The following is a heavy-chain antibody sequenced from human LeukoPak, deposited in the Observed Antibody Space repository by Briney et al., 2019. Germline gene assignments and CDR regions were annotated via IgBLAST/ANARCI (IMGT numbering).Heavy chain of an antibody. CDR3: AREDYESSGYYV. CDR2: MNSEGSNT. CDR1: EFTFSYYW. Sequence: GGSLRLSCAASEFTFSYYWMHWVRQAPGSGLVWRSHMNSEGSNTTHADSVKGRFTISRDNAKNTLYLQMNRLRAEDTAVYYCAREDYESSGYYVWGQGTLVTVSS. D-gene: IGHD3-22*01. J-gene: IGHJ4*02. V-gene: IGHV3-74*01.